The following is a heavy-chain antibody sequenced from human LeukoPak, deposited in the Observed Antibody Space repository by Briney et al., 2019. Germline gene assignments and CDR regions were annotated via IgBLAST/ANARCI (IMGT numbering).Heavy chain of an antibody. V-gene: IGHV3-23*01. CDR2: ISSSGGST. D-gene: IGHD3-10*01. CDR1: GFTFSSYA. CDR3: AKEFGSITMVRGVLHAFDI. J-gene: IGHJ3*02. Sequence: GGSLRLTCAASGFTFSSYAMSWVRQAPGKGLEWVSVISSSGGSTYYADSVKGRFTISRDNSKNTLYLQMNSLRAEDTAVYYCAKEFGSITMVRGVLHAFDIWGQGTMVTVSS.